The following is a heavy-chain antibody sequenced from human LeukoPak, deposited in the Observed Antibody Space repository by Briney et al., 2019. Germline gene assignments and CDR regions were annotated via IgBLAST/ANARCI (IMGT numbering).Heavy chain of an antibody. J-gene: IGHJ6*02. D-gene: IGHD6-13*01. CDR3: ARGRKAAAGTGRWYYYGMDV. Sequence: PSETLSLTCAVYGGSFSGYYWSWIRQPPGKGLEWIGKINHSGSTNYNPSLKSRVTISVDTSKNQFSLKLSSVTAADTAVYYCARGRKAAAGTGRWYYYGMDVWGQGTTVNVSS. V-gene: IGHV4-34*01. CDR1: GGSFSGYY. CDR2: INHSGST.